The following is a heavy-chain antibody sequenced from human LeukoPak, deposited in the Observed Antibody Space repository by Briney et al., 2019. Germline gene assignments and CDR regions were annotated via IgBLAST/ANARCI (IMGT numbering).Heavy chain of an antibody. V-gene: IGHV1-18*01. CDR2: ISAYNGNT. Sequence: ASVKVSCKASGGTFSSYAISWVRQAPGQGLEWMGWISAYNGNTNYAQKLQGRVTMTTDTSTSTAYMELRSLRSDDTAVYYCARDQEGWFDPWGQGTLVTVSS. CDR1: GGTFSSYA. CDR3: ARDQEGWFDP. J-gene: IGHJ5*02.